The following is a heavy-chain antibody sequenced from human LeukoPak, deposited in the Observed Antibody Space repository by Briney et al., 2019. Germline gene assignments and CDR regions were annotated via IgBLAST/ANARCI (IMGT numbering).Heavy chain of an antibody. CDR1: GGSISSGDYY. CDR3: ARQESSNWD. CDR2: IYYSGTT. D-gene: IGHD6-13*01. V-gene: IGHV4-30-4*01. Sequence: SETLSLTCTVSGGSISSGDYYWSWIRQPPGKGLEWIGYIYYSGTTYYNPSLKSRVTISVDTSKNQFFLKLNSVTAADTAVYYCARQESSNWDWGQGTLVTVSS. J-gene: IGHJ4*02.